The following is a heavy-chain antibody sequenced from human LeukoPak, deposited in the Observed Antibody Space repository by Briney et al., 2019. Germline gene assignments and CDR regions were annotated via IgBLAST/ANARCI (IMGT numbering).Heavy chain of an antibody. V-gene: IGHV3-48*01. CDR3: ARDHVYYYYYMDV. CDR1: GFTFSSYS. CDR2: ISSSSSTI. J-gene: IGHJ6*03. Sequence: GGSLRLSCAASGFTFSSYSVNWVRQAPGKGLEWVSYISSSSSTIYYVDSVKGRFTISRDNAKNSLYLQMNSLRAEDTAVYYCARDHVYYYYYMDVWGKGTTVTVSS.